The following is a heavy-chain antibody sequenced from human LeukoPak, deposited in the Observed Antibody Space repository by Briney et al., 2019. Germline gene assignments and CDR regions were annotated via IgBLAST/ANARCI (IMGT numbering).Heavy chain of an antibody. CDR2: IQPDGSGA. D-gene: IGHD5-24*01. CDR1: GLIVSSNF. Sequence: GGSLRLSCAASGLIVSSNFMTWVRQAPGKGLEWVGNIQPDGSGAFYVDAMRGRFTISRDNAQNSLYLQINSLRAEDTAVYYCAREDDHNTNDCWGQGTLVTVSS. J-gene: IGHJ4*02. CDR3: AREDDHNTNDC. V-gene: IGHV3-7*01.